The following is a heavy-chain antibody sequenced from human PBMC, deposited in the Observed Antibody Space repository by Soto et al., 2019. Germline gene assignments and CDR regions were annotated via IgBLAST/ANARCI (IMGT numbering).Heavy chain of an antibody. V-gene: IGHV1-69*01. Sequence: VQLVQSGAEVKKPGSSVRVSCTASGDTLNKFVISWVRQAPGQGLEWVGGITPILGTTNIAQNFKGRVNITADESASAAYMELSSLRSDDTAVYYCAREAGKPGYWYFDLWGRGTLLTVSS. CDR2: ITPILGTT. CDR3: AREAGKPGYWYFDL. J-gene: IGHJ2*01. CDR1: GDTLNKFV.